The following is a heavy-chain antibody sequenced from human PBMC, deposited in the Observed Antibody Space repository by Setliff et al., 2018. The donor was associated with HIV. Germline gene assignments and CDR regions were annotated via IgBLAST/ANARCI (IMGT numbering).Heavy chain of an antibody. J-gene: IGHJ6*03. CDR1: GFTFDDYG. D-gene: IGHD4-4*01. Sequence: PGGSLRLSCAASGFTFDDYGMSWVRQAPGKGLEWVSGINWNGGSTGYADSVRGRFTISRDNAKNTVYLQMNSLRAEDTAVYYCAKDYGNSDYEGYYYYYMDVWGKGTTVTVSS. CDR2: INWNGGST. V-gene: IGHV3-20*04. CDR3: AKDYGNSDYEGYYYYYMDV.